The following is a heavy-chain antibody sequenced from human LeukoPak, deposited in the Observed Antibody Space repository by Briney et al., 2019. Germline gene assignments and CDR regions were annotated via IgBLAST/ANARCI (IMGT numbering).Heavy chain of an antibody. CDR1: GFTFDDYT. D-gene: IGHD3-22*01. V-gene: IGHV3-43*01. CDR3: AKDRGYYYDSSAYGSYFDY. J-gene: IGHJ4*02. CDR2: ISWDGGTT. Sequence: GGSLRLSCEASGFTFDDYTMHWVRQSPGKGLEWVSLISWDGGTTYYADSVRGRFTISRDNSKNSLYLQMNSLRTEDTALYYCAKDRGYYYDSSAYGSYFDYWGQGTLVTVSS.